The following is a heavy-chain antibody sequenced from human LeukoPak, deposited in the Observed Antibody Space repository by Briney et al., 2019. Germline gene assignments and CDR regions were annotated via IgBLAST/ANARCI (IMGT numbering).Heavy chain of an antibody. Sequence: PSETLSLTCGVSGSSISNAHYWAWSRQPPGKGLEWIGNISQSGIASYHPSLKSRVSISLDTSKNHFSLNLRSVTAADTAVYFCARASVEHSIVAGDYFDYWGQGTLVTVSS. CDR2: ISQSGIA. CDR1: GSSISNAHY. CDR3: ARASVEHSIVAGDYFDY. D-gene: IGHD2-15*01. V-gene: IGHV4-38-2*01. J-gene: IGHJ4*02.